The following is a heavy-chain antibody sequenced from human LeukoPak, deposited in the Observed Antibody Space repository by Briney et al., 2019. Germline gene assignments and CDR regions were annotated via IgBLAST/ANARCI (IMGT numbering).Heavy chain of an antibody. V-gene: IGHV4-39*01. J-gene: IGHJ4*02. CDR3: ARQASSSIGRLDY. D-gene: IGHD6-6*01. Sequence: PSETLSLTCTVSGGSISSNIYYWGWTRQPPGKGLEWVGSIYYDGSTAYNPSLKSRVTISVDTSKNQYSLKLSSVTAADTSVYYCARQASSSIGRLDYWGQGTLVTVSS. CDR1: GGSISSNIYY. CDR2: IYYDGST.